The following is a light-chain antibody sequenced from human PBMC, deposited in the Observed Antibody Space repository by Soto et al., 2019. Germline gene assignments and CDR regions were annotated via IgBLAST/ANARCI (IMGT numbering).Light chain of an antibody. V-gene: IGLV1-40*02. J-gene: IGLJ1*01. CDR1: SSNIGAGYD. Sequence: QSVVTQPPTVSGAPGQRVTISCPGSSSNIGAGYDVHWYQQLPGTAPKLLIYGNSNRPSGVPDRFSGSKSGTSASLAITGLQAEDEADYYGHSYDSSMSGDVFGTGTKVTVL. CDR3: HSYDSSMSGDV. CDR2: GNS.